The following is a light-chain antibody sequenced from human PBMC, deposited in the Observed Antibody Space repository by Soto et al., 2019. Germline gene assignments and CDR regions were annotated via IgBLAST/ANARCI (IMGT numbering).Light chain of an antibody. J-gene: IGKJ2*01. Sequence: DVVMTQSPLSLPVTLGQPASISCRSSQSLVYSDGNTYLNWIHQRPGQSPRRLIYKVSDRDSGVLDRFSGSGSGTDFTLKISRVEAEDVRVYYCMQGTHWYTFGQGTKLEIK. CDR1: QSLVYSDGNTY. V-gene: IGKV2-30*01. CDR3: MQGTHWYT. CDR2: KVS.